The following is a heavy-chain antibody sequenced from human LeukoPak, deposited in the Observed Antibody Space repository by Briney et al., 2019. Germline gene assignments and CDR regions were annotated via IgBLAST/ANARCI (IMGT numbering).Heavy chain of an antibody. Sequence: ASVKVSCKASGYTFTSHALHWVRQAPGESLEWMAWINGATGNTEYSQKFQARVTITRDTSASTAYMELGSLRSEDTAVYYCARSIIIVPNTSYYYYYMDVWGQGTTVTVSS. CDR2: INGATGNT. CDR1: GYTFTSHA. D-gene: IGHD2/OR15-2a*01. CDR3: ARSIIIVPNTSYYYYYMDV. J-gene: IGHJ6*02. V-gene: IGHV1-3*01.